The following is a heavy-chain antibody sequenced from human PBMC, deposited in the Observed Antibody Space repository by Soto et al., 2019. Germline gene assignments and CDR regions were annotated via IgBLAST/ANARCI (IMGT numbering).Heavy chain of an antibody. D-gene: IGHD2-2*01. Sequence: QVQLVQSGAEVKKPGSSVKVSCKAAGGTFSSYAISWVRQAPGQGLEWMGGIIPIFGTANYAQKFQGRITITADESPSSAYMELSSLRSEDTAVYYCARHVPAAGYYYGMDVWGQGTTVTVSS. J-gene: IGHJ6*02. CDR3: ARHVPAAGYYYGMDV. V-gene: IGHV1-69*12. CDR1: GGTFSSYA. CDR2: IIPIFGTA.